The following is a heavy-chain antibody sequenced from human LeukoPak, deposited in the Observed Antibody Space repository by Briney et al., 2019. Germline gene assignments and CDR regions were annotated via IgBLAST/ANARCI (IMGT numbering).Heavy chain of an antibody. V-gene: IGHV3-21*01. CDR1: GFTFSSYS. CDR3: ARDLRPTTVLSPDGDHFNMDV. CDR2: ITSGRTYM. Sequence: GGSLRLSCEASGFTFSSYSMNWVHQAPGKGLEWVSTITSGRTYMYYADSVKGRFTISRDNAKNSVYLQMNSLRAEDTGVYYCARDLRPTTVLSPDGDHFNMDVWGQGTTATVSS. J-gene: IGHJ6*02. D-gene: IGHD4-23*01.